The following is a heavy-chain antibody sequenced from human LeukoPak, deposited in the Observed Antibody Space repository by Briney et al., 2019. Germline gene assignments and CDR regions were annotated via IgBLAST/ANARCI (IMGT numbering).Heavy chain of an antibody. J-gene: IGHJ3*02. CDR1: GYTFTSYD. CDR2: MNPNSGST. D-gene: IGHD3-3*01. CDR3: ARGGDFWSGYYSGAFDI. V-gene: IGHV1-8*02. Sequence: ASVKVSCKASGYTFTSYDINWVRQATGQGLEWMGWMNPNSGSTGYAQKLQGRVTMTTDTSTSTAYMELRSLRSDDTAVYYCARGGDFWSGYYSGAFDIWGQGTMVTVSS.